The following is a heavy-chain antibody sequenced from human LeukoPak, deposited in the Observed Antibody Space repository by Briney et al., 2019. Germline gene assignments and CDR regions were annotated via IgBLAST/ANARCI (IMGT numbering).Heavy chain of an antibody. Sequence: VSVKVSCKASGYTFTSYAMHWVRQAPGQRLEWMGWINAGNGNTKYSQKFQGRVTITRDTSASTAYMELSSLRSEDTAVYYCARVHFVVVTSPLGYWGQGTLVTVSS. D-gene: IGHD2-21*02. CDR3: ARVHFVVVTSPLGY. V-gene: IGHV1-3*01. J-gene: IGHJ4*02. CDR1: GYTFTSYA. CDR2: INAGNGNT.